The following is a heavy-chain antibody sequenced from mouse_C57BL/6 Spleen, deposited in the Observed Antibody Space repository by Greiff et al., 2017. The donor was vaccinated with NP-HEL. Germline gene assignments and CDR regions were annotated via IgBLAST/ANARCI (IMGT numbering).Heavy chain of an antibody. CDR2: IYPGSGST. CDR1: GYTFTSYW. J-gene: IGHJ3*01. V-gene: IGHV1-55*01. CDR3: AREETAQASAWFAY. Sequence: VQLQQPGAELVKPGASVKMSCKASGYTFTSYWITWVKQRPGQGLEWIGDIYPGSGSTNYNEKFKSKATLTVDTSSSTAYMQLSSLTSEDSAVYYCAREETAQASAWFAYWGQGTLVTVSA. D-gene: IGHD3-2*02.